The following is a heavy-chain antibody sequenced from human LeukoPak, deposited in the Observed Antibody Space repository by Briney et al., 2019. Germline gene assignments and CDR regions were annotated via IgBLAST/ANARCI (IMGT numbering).Heavy chain of an antibody. CDR1: GGSISSYY. Sequence: PSETLSLTCTVSGGSISSYYWSWIRQPAGKGLEWIGRIYIRGSTIYNPSLKSRVTMSADTSKNQFSLKLSSVTAADTAVYYCARDLYLYCGGDCFLFDYWGQGTLVTVSS. D-gene: IGHD2-21*02. J-gene: IGHJ4*02. CDR3: ARDLYLYCGGDCFLFDY. V-gene: IGHV4-4*07. CDR2: IYIRGST.